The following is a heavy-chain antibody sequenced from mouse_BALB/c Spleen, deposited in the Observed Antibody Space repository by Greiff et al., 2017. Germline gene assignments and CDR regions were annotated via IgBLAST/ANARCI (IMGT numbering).Heavy chain of an antibody. CDR2: ISSGGST. J-gene: IGHJ2*01. CDR1: GFTFSSYA. CDR3: AREKMITTALDD. D-gene: IGHD2-4*01. V-gene: IGHV5-6-5*01. Sequence: EVQLVESGGGLVKPGGSLKLSCAASGFTFSSYAMSWVRQTPEKRLEWVASISSGGSTYYPDSVKGRFTISRDNARNILYLQMSSLRSEDTAMYYCAREKMITTALDDWGQGTTLTVSS.